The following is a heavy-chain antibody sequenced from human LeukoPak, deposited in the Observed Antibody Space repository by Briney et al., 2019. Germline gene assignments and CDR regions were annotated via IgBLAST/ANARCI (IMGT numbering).Heavy chain of an antibody. V-gene: IGHV3-21*01. J-gene: IGHJ4*02. Sequence: PGGSLRLSCAASGFTFSSYTMNWVRQAPGKGLEWVSSISSSSSYIYYADSVQGRFTISRDNAKNSLYLQMNSLRAEDTAIYYCARDEYSSSWYGAFDYWGQGTLVTVSS. D-gene: IGHD6-13*01. CDR3: ARDEYSSSWYGAFDY. CDR2: ISSSSSYI. CDR1: GFTFSSYT.